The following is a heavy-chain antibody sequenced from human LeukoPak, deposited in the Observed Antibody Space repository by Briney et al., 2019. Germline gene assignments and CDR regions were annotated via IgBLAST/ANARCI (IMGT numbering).Heavy chain of an antibody. CDR1: GFTFSSYW. Sequence: GSLRLSCAASGFTFSSYWMTWIRQPPGKGLEWIGYIYYSGSTNYNPSLKSRVTISVDTSKNQFSLKLSSVTAADTAVYYCARGTRSSYGIFGVVPWSPWGQGTLVTVSS. V-gene: IGHV4-59*01. CDR2: IYYSGST. CDR3: ARGTRSSYGIFGVVPWSP. J-gene: IGHJ5*02. D-gene: IGHD3-3*01.